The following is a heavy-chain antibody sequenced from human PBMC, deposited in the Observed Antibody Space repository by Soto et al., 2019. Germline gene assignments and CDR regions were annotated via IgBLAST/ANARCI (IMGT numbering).Heavy chain of an antibody. CDR2: INHSGST. Sequence: SETLSLTCAVYGGSFSGYYWSWIRQPPGKGLEWIGEINHSGSTNYNPSLKSRVTISVDTSKNQFSLKLSSVTAADTAVYYCARDFGIVATIGRYYYYGMDVWGQGTTVTVSS. CDR1: GGSFSGYY. J-gene: IGHJ6*02. D-gene: IGHD5-12*01. CDR3: ARDFGIVATIGRYYYYGMDV. V-gene: IGHV4-34*01.